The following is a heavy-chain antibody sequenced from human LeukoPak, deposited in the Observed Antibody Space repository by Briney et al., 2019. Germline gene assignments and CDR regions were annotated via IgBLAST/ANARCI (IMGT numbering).Heavy chain of an antibody. D-gene: IGHD6-13*01. J-gene: IGHJ6*02. Sequence: SETLSLTCTVSGGSISSGGYYWSWIRQHPGKGLEWIVYIYYSGSTYHNPSLKSRVTISVDTSKNQFSLKLSSVTAADTAVYYCAYSSPNYYYGMDVWGQGTTVTVSS. CDR2: IYYSGST. CDR3: AYSSPNYYYGMDV. V-gene: IGHV4-31*03. CDR1: GGSISSGGYY.